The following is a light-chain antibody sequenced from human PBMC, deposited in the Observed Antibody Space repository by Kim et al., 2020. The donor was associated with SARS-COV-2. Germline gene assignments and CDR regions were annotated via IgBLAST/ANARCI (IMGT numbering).Light chain of an antibody. CDR2: DVT. CDR1: SCDFGTYNY. J-gene: IGLJ1*01. V-gene: IGLV2-11*01. CDR3: CSYGGSSI. Sequence: SPVLSFSISCIGTSCDFGTYNYVSWYQQHPGKAPSLMIYDVTKRPSGVPDRFSGSKSGNTASLTISGLQAEDEADYYCCSYGGSSIFGTGTKVTVL.